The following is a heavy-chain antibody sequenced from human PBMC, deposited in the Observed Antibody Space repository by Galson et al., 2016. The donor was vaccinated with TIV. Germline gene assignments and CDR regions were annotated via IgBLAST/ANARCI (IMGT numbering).Heavy chain of an antibody. Sequence: SVKVSCKASGDTFNSYGIAWVRQAPGQGLEWMGGIIPMIGTPKYAQKFQGRVTMTTNTSTRTAYMELRSLRSDDTAVYYCARDRMSPLVGATQDFWGQGTLV. CDR3: ARDRMSPLVGATQDF. CDR2: IIPMIGTP. J-gene: IGHJ4*02. V-gene: IGHV1-69*05. CDR1: GDTFNSYG. D-gene: IGHD1-26*01.